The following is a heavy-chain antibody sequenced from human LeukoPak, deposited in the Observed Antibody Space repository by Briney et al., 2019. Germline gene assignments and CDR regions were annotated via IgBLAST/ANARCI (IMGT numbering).Heavy chain of an antibody. J-gene: IGHJ5*02. CDR3: ARGSLQPQRKRYNWFDP. CDR1: GGSFSGYY. D-gene: IGHD6-13*01. V-gene: IGHV4-34*01. CDR2: INHSGST. Sequence: SETLSLTCAVYGGSFSGYYWSWIRQPPGKGLEWIGEINHSGSTNYNPSLKSRVTISVDTSKNQFSLKLSSVTAADTAVYYCARGSLQPQRKRYNWFDPWGQGTLVTVSS.